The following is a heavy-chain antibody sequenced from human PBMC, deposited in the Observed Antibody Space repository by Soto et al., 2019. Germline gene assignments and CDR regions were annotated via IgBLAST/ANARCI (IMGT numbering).Heavy chain of an antibody. CDR3: ARVGFENTGYYYFFDH. Sequence: QELLVESGGGVVQPGRSLRLSCAATGFTFSTYAMHWVRQAPGKGLAWVALTSYDGSKKYHADSVRGRFTISRDNSKNTLYLQMNNLRPEDTAVYYCARVGFENTGYYYFFDHWGQGTLVTVSS. D-gene: IGHD3-22*01. J-gene: IGHJ4*02. CDR1: GFTFSTYA. V-gene: IGHV3-30*03. CDR2: TSYDGSKK.